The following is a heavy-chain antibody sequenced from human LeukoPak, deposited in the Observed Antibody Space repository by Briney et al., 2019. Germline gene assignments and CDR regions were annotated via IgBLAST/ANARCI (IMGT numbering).Heavy chain of an antibody. D-gene: IGHD6-19*01. V-gene: IGHV3-7*01. J-gene: IGHJ4*02. CDR1: GFTFSRYW. CDR2: IKQDGSEK. CDR3: ARGGAVAGY. Sequence: QTGGSLRLSCAASGFTFSRYWMSWVRQAPGKGLEWVANIKQDGSEKYYVDSVKGRFTISRDNAKNSLYLQMNSLRAEDTAVYYCARGGAVAGYWGQGTLVTVSS.